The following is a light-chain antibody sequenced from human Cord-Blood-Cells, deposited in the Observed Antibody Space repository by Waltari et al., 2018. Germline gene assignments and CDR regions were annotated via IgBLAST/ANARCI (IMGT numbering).Light chain of an antibody. CDR3: QQYNSYT. CDR1: QSISSW. CDR2: KAS. Sequence: DIQMTQSPSNLSAYVGDRVPITCRTSQSISSWLAWYQQKPGKAPKLLIYKASSLESGVPSRFSGSGSGTEFTLTISSLQPDDFATYYCQQYNSYTFGQGTKLEIK. J-gene: IGKJ2*01. V-gene: IGKV1-5*03.